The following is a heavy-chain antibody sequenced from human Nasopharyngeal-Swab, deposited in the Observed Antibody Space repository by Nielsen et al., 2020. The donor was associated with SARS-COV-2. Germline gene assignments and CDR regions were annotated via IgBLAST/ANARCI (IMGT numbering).Heavy chain of an antibody. Sequence: SETLSLTCTVSGGSISSYYWSWIRQPPGKGLEWIGYIYYSGSTNYNPSLKSRATISVDTSKNQFSLKLSSVTAADTAVYYCARVRGGIAVAGTRDAFDIWGQGTMVTVSS. J-gene: IGHJ3*02. D-gene: IGHD6-19*01. V-gene: IGHV4-59*01. CDR2: IYYSGST. CDR3: ARVRGGIAVAGTRDAFDI. CDR1: GGSISSYY.